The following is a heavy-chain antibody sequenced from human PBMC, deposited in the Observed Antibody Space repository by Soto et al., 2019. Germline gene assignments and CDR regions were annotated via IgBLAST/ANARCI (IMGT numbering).Heavy chain of an antibody. V-gene: IGHV3-7*01. CDR1: GFTFSSYW. CDR3: ARRYYDFWSGYSGELYYYYYMDV. Sequence: GGSLRLSCAASGFTFSSYWMSWVRQAPGKGLEWVANIKQDGSEKYYVDSVKGRFTISRDNAKNSLYLQMNSLRAEDTAVYYCARRYYDFWSGYSGELYYYYYMDVWGKGTTVTVSS. CDR2: IKQDGSEK. J-gene: IGHJ6*03. D-gene: IGHD3-3*01.